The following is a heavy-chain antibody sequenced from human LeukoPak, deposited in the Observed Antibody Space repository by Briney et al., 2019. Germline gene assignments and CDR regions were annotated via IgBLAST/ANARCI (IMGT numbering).Heavy chain of an antibody. J-gene: IGHJ4*02. V-gene: IGHV3-7*01. D-gene: IGHD3-22*01. Sequence: GGSLRLSCAASGFTFSSSWMSWVRQAPGKGLEWVANINQDVSAQHYVDSVKGRFTISRDNAKNALYLQMNTLRAEDTAVYYCASLDNSGYHRFGYWGQGTLVTVSS. CDR3: ASLDNSGYHRFGY. CDR1: GFTFSSSW. CDR2: INQDVSAQ.